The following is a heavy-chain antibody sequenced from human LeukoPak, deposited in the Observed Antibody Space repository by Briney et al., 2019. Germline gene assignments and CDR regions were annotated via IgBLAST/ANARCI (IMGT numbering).Heavy chain of an antibody. CDR3: ARGRCSGGSCYNAFDI. V-gene: IGHV3-20*04. CDR2: INWNGGST. CDR1: GFTFDDYG. Sequence: GGSLRLSCAASGFTFDDYGMSLVRQAPGKGLEWVSGINWNGGSTGYADSVKGRFTISRDNAKDSLYLQMNSLRAEDTALYYCARGRCSGGSCYNAFDIWGQGTMVTVSS. D-gene: IGHD2-15*01. J-gene: IGHJ3*02.